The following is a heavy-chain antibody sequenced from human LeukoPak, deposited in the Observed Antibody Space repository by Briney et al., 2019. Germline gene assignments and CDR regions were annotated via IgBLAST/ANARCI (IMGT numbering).Heavy chain of an antibody. CDR2: INPSSGGT. Sequence: ASVKVSCQASGYSFTGYYMHWVRQAPGQGLEWIGWINPSSGGTNFAQKFQGRVTMTRDTSISTAYMELSRLRSDDTAVYYCARNNPSANSFDYWGQGSLVTVSS. D-gene: IGHD1/OR15-1a*01. J-gene: IGHJ4*02. V-gene: IGHV1-2*02. CDR1: GYSFTGYY. CDR3: ARNNPSANSFDY.